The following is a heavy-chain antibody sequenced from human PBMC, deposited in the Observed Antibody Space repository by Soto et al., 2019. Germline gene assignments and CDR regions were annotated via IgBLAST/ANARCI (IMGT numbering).Heavy chain of an antibody. D-gene: IGHD6-13*01. V-gene: IGHV3-48*02. J-gene: IGHJ4*02. CDR1: GFTFSSYS. CDR2: ISSSSSTI. Sequence: EVQLVESGGGLVQPGGSLRLSCAASGFTFSSYSMNWVRQAPGKGLEWVSYISSSSSTIYYADSVKGRFTISRDNAKNSLYLQMNSLGDEDTAVYYCAREFAAAVDALWGQGTLVTVSS. CDR3: AREFAAAVDAL.